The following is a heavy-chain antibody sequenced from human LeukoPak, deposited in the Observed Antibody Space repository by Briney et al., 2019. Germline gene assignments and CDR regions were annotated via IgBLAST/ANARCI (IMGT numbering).Heavy chain of an antibody. CDR3: ARKVGATIHFDY. Sequence: ASVKVSCKASGYTFTGYYMHWVRQAPGQGLEWMGWINPNSGGTNYAQKFQGRVTMTRDTSISTAYMELSRLRYDDTAVYYCARKVGATIHFDYWGQGTLVTVSS. CDR1: GYTFTGYY. CDR2: INPNSGGT. D-gene: IGHD5-12*01. V-gene: IGHV1-2*02. J-gene: IGHJ4*02.